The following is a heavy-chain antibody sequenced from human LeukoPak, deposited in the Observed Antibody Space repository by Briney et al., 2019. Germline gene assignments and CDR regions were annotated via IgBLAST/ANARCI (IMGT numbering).Heavy chain of an antibody. Sequence: SETLSLTCSVSGYSIRSGYQWGWIRQAPGKGLEWIGSINYSGRTYDNPSLKSRVTISIDTSKNQIFLKLRSTTAADTVHYYCARAEINDYNRYWGQGILVIVSS. J-gene: IGHJ4*02. CDR1: GYSIRSGYQ. CDR2: INYSGRT. V-gene: IGHV4-38-2*01. CDR3: ARAEINDYNRY. D-gene: IGHD4-11*01.